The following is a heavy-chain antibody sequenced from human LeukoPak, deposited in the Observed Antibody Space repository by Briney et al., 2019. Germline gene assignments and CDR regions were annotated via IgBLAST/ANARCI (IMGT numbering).Heavy chain of an antibody. J-gene: IGHJ4*02. D-gene: IGHD4-23*01. Sequence: PSETLSLTCAVSGYSISSGYYWGWIRQPPGKGLEWIGSIYHSGSTYYNPPLKSRVTISVDTSKNQFSLKLSSVTAADTAVYYCARLELRWWYFDYWGQGTLVTVSS. CDR2: IYHSGST. V-gene: IGHV4-38-2*01. CDR1: GYSISSGYY. CDR3: ARLELRWWYFDY.